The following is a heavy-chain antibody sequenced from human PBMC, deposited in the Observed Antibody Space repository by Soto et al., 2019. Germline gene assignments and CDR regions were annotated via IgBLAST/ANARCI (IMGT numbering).Heavy chain of an antibody. J-gene: IGHJ5*02. V-gene: IGHV1-18*04. CDR3: ARDGYGESWFDP. D-gene: IGHD4-17*01. CDR1: SYTFTSYG. CDR2: ISAYNGNT. Sequence: RVACTASSYTFTSYGISWVRQAPGQGLEWMGWISAYNGNTNYAKKLQGRVTMTTDTSTSKAYMELRSLRSDATAVSYCARDGYGESWFDPWGQGTLGTVSS.